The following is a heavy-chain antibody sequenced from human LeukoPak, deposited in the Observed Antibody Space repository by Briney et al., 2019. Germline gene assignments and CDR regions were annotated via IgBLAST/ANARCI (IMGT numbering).Heavy chain of an antibody. Sequence: GGSLRLSCAASGFTFSSYAMSWVRQAPGKGLEWVSAISGSGGSTYYADSVKGRFTISRDNSKNTLYLQMNSLRAEDTAVYYCAKDSSGWYVRYGYGYWGQGTLVTVSS. V-gene: IGHV3-23*01. CDR1: GFTFSSYA. D-gene: IGHD6-19*01. J-gene: IGHJ4*02. CDR3: AKDSSGWYVRYGYGY. CDR2: ISGSGGST.